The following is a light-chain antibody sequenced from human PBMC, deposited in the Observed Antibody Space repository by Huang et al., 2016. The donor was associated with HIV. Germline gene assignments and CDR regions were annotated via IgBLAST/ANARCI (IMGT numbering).Light chain of an antibody. CDR2: SAS. Sequence: EIVMTQSPATLSVSPGERVTLSCRASQSVSNNLAWYKQKPGQAPRLLVYSASTRATGIPARFSGSGSGTDFTLTISSLQSEHFAVYYCQQYDTWPITFGPGTRVDSK. V-gene: IGKV3-15*01. J-gene: IGKJ3*01. CDR1: QSVSNN. CDR3: QQYDTWPIT.